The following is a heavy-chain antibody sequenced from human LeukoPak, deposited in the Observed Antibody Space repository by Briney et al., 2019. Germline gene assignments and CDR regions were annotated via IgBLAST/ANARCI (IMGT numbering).Heavy chain of an antibody. Sequence: SETLSLTCTVSGGSISSSSYYWGWIRQPPGKGLEWIGYIYYSGSTYYNPSLKSRVTISVDTSKNQFSLKLSSVTAADTAVYYCARVATYYDSSGYYVDYWGQGTLVTVSS. CDR1: GGSISSSSYY. D-gene: IGHD3-22*01. CDR2: IYYSGST. J-gene: IGHJ4*02. CDR3: ARVATYYDSSGYYVDY. V-gene: IGHV4-39*07.